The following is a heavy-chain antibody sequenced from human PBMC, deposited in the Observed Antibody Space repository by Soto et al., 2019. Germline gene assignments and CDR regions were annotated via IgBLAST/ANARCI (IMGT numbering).Heavy chain of an antibody. CDR3: ARDDVLCDGGRCYGVPLDV. J-gene: IGHJ6*04. D-gene: IGHD2-15*01. Sequence: GGSLRLSCAASGFSVSSKYVSWVRQAPGKGLEWVSLIQSGGPTYYADSVKGRFTISRDTSENTLHLQMDSLRAEDTAVYYCARDDVLCDGGRCYGVPLDVWGKGTTLTVSS. V-gene: IGHV3-66*01. CDR1: GFSVSSKY. CDR2: IQSGGPT.